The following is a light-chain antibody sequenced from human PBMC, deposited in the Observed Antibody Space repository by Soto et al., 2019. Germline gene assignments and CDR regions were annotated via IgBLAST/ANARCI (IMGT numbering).Light chain of an antibody. Sequence: IEMTQSPSSLSASLGDRITISCRASQHISIYLNWYQQRPGEAPNLLIYPASKLQSGVPSRFTGTGSGTDFTLTISSLQPEDFATYYCQHSYSVPITFGQGTRLEIK. J-gene: IGKJ5*01. CDR1: QHISIY. CDR2: PAS. CDR3: QHSYSVPIT. V-gene: IGKV1-39*01.